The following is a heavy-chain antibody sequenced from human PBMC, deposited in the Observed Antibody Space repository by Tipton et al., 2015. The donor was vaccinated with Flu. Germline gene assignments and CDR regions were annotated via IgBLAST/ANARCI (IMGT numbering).Heavy chain of an antibody. CDR1: GGSISSSSYY. J-gene: IGHJ6*02. V-gene: IGHV4-39*07. Sequence: TLSLTCTVSGGSISSSSYYWGWIRQPPGKGLEWIGSIYYSGSTYYNPSLKSRVTISVDTSKNQFSLKLSSVTAADTAVYYCARDPGIAAAGTGWYYYGMDGWGQGTTVTVSS. CDR3: ARDPGIAAAGTGWYYYGMDG. CDR2: IYYSGST. D-gene: IGHD6-13*01.